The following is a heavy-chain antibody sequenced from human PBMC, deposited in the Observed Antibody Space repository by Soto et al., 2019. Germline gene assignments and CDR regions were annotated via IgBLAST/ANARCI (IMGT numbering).Heavy chain of an antibody. D-gene: IGHD3-9*01. Sequence: EVQLVESGGGLVQPGGSLRLSCAASGFTFSSYRMNWVRQAPGKGLEWVSYISSSSSYIYYADSVKGRFTISRDNAKNSLYLQMNSLRAEDTAVYYCARGDYDILTGYYYYYGMDVWGQGTTVTVSS. J-gene: IGHJ6*02. CDR2: ISSSSSYI. CDR1: GFTFSSYR. V-gene: IGHV3-21*05. CDR3: ARGDYDILTGYYYYYGMDV.